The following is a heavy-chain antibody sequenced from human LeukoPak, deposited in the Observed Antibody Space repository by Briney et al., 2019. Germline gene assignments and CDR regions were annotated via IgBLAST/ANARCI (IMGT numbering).Heavy chain of an antibody. CDR1: GGSFSGYY. D-gene: IGHD5-12*01. Sequence: SETLSLTCAVYGGSFSGYYWSWIRQPPGRGLEWIGEINHSGSTNYNPSLKSRVTISVDTSKNQFSLKLSSVTAADTAVYYCASVSGNSSPKYYFDYWGQGTLVTVSS. CDR2: INHSGST. J-gene: IGHJ4*02. CDR3: ASVSGNSSPKYYFDY. V-gene: IGHV4-34*01.